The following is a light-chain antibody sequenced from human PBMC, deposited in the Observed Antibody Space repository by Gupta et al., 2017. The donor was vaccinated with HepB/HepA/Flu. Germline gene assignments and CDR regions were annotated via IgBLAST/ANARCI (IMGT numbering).Light chain of an antibody. Sequence: QSVLTQPPSASGTPGQRVTISCSGRSSNIGSHNVYWYQQLPGTAPNLLIYGNNQRPSGVPDRFSGSKSGTSASLAISGLRSEDEADYCCAAWDDSLSGRVFGGGTKLTVL. CDR1: SSNIGSHN. CDR2: GNN. V-gene: IGLV1-47*01. J-gene: IGLJ3*02. CDR3: AAWDDSLSGRV.